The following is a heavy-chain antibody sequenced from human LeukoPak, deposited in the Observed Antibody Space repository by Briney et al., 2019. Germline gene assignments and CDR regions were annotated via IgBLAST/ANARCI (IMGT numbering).Heavy chain of an antibody. CDR3: ARDRDYDYVWGSYRTFDY. CDR2: ISSSSSYI. Sequence: GGSLRLSCAASGFTFSSYSMNWVRQAPGKGLEWVSSISSSSSYIYYADSVKGRFTISRDNAKNSLYLQMNSPRAEDTAVYYCARDRDYDYVWGSYRTFDYWGQGTLVTVSS. D-gene: IGHD3-16*02. CDR1: GFTFSSYS. J-gene: IGHJ4*02. V-gene: IGHV3-21*01.